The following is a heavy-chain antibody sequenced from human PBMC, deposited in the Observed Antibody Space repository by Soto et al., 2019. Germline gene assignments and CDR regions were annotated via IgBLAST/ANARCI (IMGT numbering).Heavy chain of an antibody. CDR2: ISYDGSNK. V-gene: IGHV3-30*03. Sequence: GGSLRLSCAASGFTFSSYGMHWVRQAPGKGLEWVAVISYDGSNKYYADSVKGRFTISRDNSKNTLYLQMNSLRAEDTAVYYCVRNGVSGSYNALFDYWGQGTLVTVSS. CDR1: GFTFSSYG. J-gene: IGHJ4*02. D-gene: IGHD1-26*01. CDR3: VRNGVSGSYNALFDY.